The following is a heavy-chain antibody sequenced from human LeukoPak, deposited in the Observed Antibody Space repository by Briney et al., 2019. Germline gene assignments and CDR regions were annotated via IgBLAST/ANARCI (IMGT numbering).Heavy chain of an antibody. CDR1: GFTFSSYS. CDR3: ARDRRDYYGSGTYRDPYYYMDV. D-gene: IGHD3-10*01. J-gene: IGHJ6*03. CDR2: ISSSGSTI. Sequence: GGSLRLSCAASGFTFSSYSMMWVRQAPGKGLEWVSYISSSGSTIYYADSVKGRFTISRDNAKNSLYLQMNSLRAEDTAVYYCARDRRDYYGSGTYRDPYYYMDVWGKGTTVIISS. V-gene: IGHV3-48*04.